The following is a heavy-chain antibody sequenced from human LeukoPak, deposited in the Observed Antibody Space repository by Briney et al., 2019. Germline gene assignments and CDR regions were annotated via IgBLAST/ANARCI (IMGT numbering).Heavy chain of an antibody. CDR2: IYYSVST. V-gene: IGHV4-39*07. D-gene: IGHD3-10*01. CDR1: GASISSTNNF. CDR3: ARDLRKLLWFGELFTETPYYFDY. J-gene: IGHJ4*02. Sequence: SETLSLTCTVSGASISSTNNFWGWIRQTPGKGLEWIATIYYSVSTYYNPSLKSRLSISVDTSKNQFSLKLSSVTAADTALYYCARDLRKLLWFGELFTETPYYFDYWGQGTLVTVSS.